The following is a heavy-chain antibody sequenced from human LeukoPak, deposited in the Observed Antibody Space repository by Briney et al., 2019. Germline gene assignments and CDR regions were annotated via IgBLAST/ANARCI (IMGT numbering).Heavy chain of an antibody. CDR2: FDPEDGET. CDR1: GYTLTELS. Sequence: GASVKVSCKVSGYTLTELSMHWVRQAPGKGLEWMGGFDPEDGETIYAQKFQGRVTMTEDTSTDTAYMEPSSLRSEDTAVYYCATASSIAARGGWFDPWGQGTLVTVSS. V-gene: IGHV1-24*01. J-gene: IGHJ5*02. D-gene: IGHD6-6*01. CDR3: ATASSIAARGGWFDP.